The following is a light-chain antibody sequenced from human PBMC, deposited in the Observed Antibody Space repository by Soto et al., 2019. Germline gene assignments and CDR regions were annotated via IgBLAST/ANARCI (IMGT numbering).Light chain of an antibody. CDR2: EVS. CDR1: SSDVGGYNY. J-gene: IGLJ1*01. V-gene: IGLV2-14*01. Sequence: QSALTQPASVSGSPGQSITISCTGTSSDVGGYNYVSWYQQQSGKAPKLMIHEVSNRPSGVSNRFSGSKSGNTASLTISGLQAEDEADYYCSSYSSTTTLVVFGTGTKLTVL. CDR3: SSYSSTTTLVV.